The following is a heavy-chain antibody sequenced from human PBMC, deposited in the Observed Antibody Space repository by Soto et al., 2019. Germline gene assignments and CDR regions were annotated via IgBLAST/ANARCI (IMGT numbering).Heavy chain of an antibody. CDR2: IIPIFGTA. CDR3: ARASPYYYDSRGYYTSEGMDV. Sequence: ASVKVSCKASGGTFSSYAISWVRQAPGQGLEWMGGIIPIFGTANYAQKFQGRVTITADESTSTAYMELSSLRSEDTAVYYCARASPYYYDSRGYYTSEGMDVWGQGTTVTVSS. CDR1: GGTFSSYA. V-gene: IGHV1-69*13. J-gene: IGHJ6*02. D-gene: IGHD3-22*01.